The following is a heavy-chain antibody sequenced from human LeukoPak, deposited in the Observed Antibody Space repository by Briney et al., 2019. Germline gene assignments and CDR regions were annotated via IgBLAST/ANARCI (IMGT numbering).Heavy chain of an antibody. CDR3: ARHRKTLSYYGSGSYVHFDN. Sequence: MPSETLSLTCAVYGGSFSGYYWSWIRQPPGKGLEWIGEINHSGSTNYNPSLKSRVTISVDTSKNQFSLKLSSVTAADTAVYYCARHRKTLSYYGSGSYVHFDNWGQGTLVTVSS. J-gene: IGHJ4*02. V-gene: IGHV4-34*01. CDR2: INHSGST. CDR1: GGSFSGYY. D-gene: IGHD3-10*01.